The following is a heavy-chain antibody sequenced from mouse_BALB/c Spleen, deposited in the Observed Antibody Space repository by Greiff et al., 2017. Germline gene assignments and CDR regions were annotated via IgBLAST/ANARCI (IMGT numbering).Heavy chain of an antibody. CDR3: ARDSGSRDYAMDY. D-gene: IGHD1-1*01. J-gene: IGHJ4*01. CDR1: GYSITSGYY. CDR2: ISYDGSN. V-gene: IGHV3-6*02. Sequence: EVQLVESGPGLVKPSQSLSLTCSVTGYSITSGYYWNWIRQFPGNILEWMGYISYDGSNNYNPSLKNRISITRDTSKNQFFLKLNSVTTEDTATYYCARDSGSRDYAMDYWGQGTSVTVSS.